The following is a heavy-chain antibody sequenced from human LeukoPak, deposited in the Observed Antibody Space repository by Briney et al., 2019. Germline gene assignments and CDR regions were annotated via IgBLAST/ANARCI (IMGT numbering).Heavy chain of an antibody. CDR3: ARVSGYCSSTSCRGIAY. Sequence: SETLSLTCTVSGGSISGYYWSWIRQPPGKGLEWIGYIYYSGSTKYNPSLKSRVTISVYTSTNQFSLKLSSVTAADTAVYYCARVSGYCSSTSCRGIAYWGQGTLVTVS. V-gene: IGHV4-59*01. D-gene: IGHD2-2*01. J-gene: IGHJ4*02. CDR2: IYYSGST. CDR1: GGSISGYY.